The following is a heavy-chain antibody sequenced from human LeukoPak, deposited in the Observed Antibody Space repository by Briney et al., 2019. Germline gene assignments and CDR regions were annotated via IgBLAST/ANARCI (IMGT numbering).Heavy chain of an antibody. Sequence: GGSLRLSCAASGFTFSSYAMHRVRQAPGKGLEWVAVISYDGSNKYYADSVKGRFTISRDNSKNTLYLQMNSLRAEDTAVYYCARDGDYYDSSGYFDYWGQGTLVTVSS. CDR2: ISYDGSNK. CDR3: ARDGDYYDSSGYFDY. V-gene: IGHV3-30-3*01. J-gene: IGHJ4*02. D-gene: IGHD3-22*01. CDR1: GFTFSSYA.